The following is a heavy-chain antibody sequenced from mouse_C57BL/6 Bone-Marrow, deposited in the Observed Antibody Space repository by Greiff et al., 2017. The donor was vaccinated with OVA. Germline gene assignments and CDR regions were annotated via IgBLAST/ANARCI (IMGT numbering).Heavy chain of an antibody. V-gene: IGHV1-4*01. J-gene: IGHJ1*03. CDR1: GYTFTSYT. CDR2: INPSSGYT. Sequence: QVQLQQSGAELARPGASVKMSCKASGYTFTSYTMHWVKQRPGQGLEWIGYINPSSGYTKYNQKVKDKATLTADKSSSPAYMQLSSLTSEDSAVYYCASNPYSNHWYCDVWGTGTTVTVSS. D-gene: IGHD2-5*01. CDR3: ASNPYSNHWYCDV.